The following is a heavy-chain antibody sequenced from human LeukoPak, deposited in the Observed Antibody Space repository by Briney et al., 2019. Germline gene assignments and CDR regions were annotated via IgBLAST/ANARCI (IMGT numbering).Heavy chain of an antibody. Sequence: GESLKISCKGSGYSFTNYWIGWVRQMPGKGLEWMGIIYPGGSDTRYSPSLQGQVTVSADKSTSTAYLQWSSLKASDTAMYYCARGPYSENYSKSPCYYYYMDVWGTGTTVTVSS. D-gene: IGHD1-26*01. J-gene: IGHJ6*03. CDR2: IYPGGSDT. CDR1: GYSFTNYW. V-gene: IGHV5-51*01. CDR3: ARGPYSENYSKSPCYYYYMDV.